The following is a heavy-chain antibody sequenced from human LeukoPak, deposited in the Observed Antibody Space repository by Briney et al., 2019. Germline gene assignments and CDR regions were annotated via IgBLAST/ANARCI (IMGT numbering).Heavy chain of an antibody. J-gene: IGHJ6*03. Sequence: ASVKVPCKASGYSFANYYIHWVRRAPGQGLEWMGVINPTGGVATYAQRFQGRLTMSRDTSTTTVYMELSSLKSEDTAVYYCAKDLNDWNYFYYYYLDVWGIGTMVTVSS. D-gene: IGHD3-9*01. V-gene: IGHV1-46*01. CDR2: INPTGGVA. CDR1: GYSFANYY. CDR3: AKDLNDWNYFYYYYLDV.